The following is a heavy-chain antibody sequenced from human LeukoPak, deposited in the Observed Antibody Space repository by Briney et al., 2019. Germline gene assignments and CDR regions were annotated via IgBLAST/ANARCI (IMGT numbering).Heavy chain of an antibody. Sequence: PSETLSLTCTVSGGSIGSGGYYWSWIRQHPGKGLEWIGYIYYSGSTYYNPSLKSRVTISVDTSKNQFSLKLSSVTAADTAVYYCVRWHDRPPRAWFDPWGQGTLVTVSS. CDR3: VRWHDRPPRAWFDP. CDR1: GGSIGSGGYY. CDR2: IYYSGST. D-gene: IGHD5-12*01. J-gene: IGHJ5*02. V-gene: IGHV4-31*03.